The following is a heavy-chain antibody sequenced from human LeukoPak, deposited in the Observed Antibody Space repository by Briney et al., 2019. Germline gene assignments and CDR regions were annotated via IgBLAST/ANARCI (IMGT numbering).Heavy chain of an antibody. V-gene: IGHV3-15*01. CDR3: TTDFYRLYYYDAFYPI. CDR2: IKSKTDGGTT. D-gene: IGHD3-22*01. CDR1: GFTFSNAW. J-gene: IGHJ4*02. Sequence: GGSPRLSCAASGFTFSNAWMSWVRQAPGKGLKWVGRIKSKTDGGTTDYAAPVKGRFTISRDDSKNTLYLQMNSLKTEDTAVYYCTTDFYRLYYYDAFYPIWGQGTLVTVSS.